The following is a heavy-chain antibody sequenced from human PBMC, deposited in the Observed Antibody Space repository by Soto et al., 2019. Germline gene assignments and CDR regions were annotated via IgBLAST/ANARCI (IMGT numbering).Heavy chain of an antibody. CDR3: AKADYGAMD. V-gene: IGHV3-30*18. CDR1: GFTFSSYG. Sequence: QVQLVESGGGVVQPGRSLRLSCAASGFTFSSYGMHWVRQAPGKGLEWVAVISYDGSNKYYADSVKGRFTISRDNSKNTLYLQMNSLRAEDTAVYYCAKADYGAMDWGQGTLVTVSS. CDR2: ISYDGSNK. D-gene: IGHD4-17*01. J-gene: IGHJ4*02.